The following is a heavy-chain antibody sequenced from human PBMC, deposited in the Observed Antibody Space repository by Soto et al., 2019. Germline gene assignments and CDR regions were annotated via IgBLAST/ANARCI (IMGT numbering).Heavy chain of an antibody. J-gene: IGHJ6*02. V-gene: IGHV1-2*02. CDR1: GYTFTAYH. D-gene: IGHD3-10*02. CDR2: INPKFGDT. CDR3: ARNMDYYYGRGSGNGHGV. Sequence: QVRLVQSGAEVKEPGDSVRVSCEASGYTFTAYHIHWVRQAPGQGLEWMGWINPKFGDTGYAQDFQGRVSMTSEMSISTVYMELSRLTSDDTAIYYCARNMDYYYGRGSGNGHGVWGQGTTVNVFS.